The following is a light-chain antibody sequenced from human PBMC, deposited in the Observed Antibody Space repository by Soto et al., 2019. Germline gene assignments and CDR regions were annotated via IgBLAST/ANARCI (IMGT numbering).Light chain of an antibody. CDR2: DVS. V-gene: IGKV1-13*02. Sequence: AIQLTQSPSSLSASVGDRVTITCRASQDIRGALAWYQQKPGKAPKLLIYDVSSLESGVPSRFSGSGSGTDFTFTISSLQPEDFATYYCQQFNGYPITFGQGTRLEIK. CDR3: QQFNGYPIT. J-gene: IGKJ5*01. CDR1: QDIRGA.